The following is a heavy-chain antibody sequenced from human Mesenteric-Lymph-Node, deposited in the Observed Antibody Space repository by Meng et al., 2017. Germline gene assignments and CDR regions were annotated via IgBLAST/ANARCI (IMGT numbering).Heavy chain of an antibody. V-gene: IGHV4-31*03. D-gene: IGHD3-10*01. CDR2: IHSSGST. Sequence: QHWGPGLVDPSQPLPLSCPVSGGSISGGGYSWSWIRQHPGKGLEWIGYIHSSGSTYYNPSLRSRLTISVDTSKNQFSLKLSPVTAADTAVYYCARASYGSGSPLGESWFDPWGQGTLVTVSS. J-gene: IGHJ5*02. CDR3: ARASYGSGSPLGESWFDP. CDR1: GGSISGGGYS.